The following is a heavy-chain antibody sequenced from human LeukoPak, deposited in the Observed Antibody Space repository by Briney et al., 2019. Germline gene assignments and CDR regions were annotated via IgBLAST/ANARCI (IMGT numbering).Heavy chain of an antibody. CDR1: GGSISSSSYY. CDR2: IYYSGST. V-gene: IGHV4-39*01. D-gene: IGHD4/OR15-4a*01. Sequence: SETLSLTCTVSGGSISSSSYYWGWIRQPPGKGLEWIGSIYYSGSTYYNPSLKSRVTISVDTSKNQFSLKLSSVTAADTAVYYCARSSGALYYFDYWGQGTLVTVSS. J-gene: IGHJ4*02. CDR3: ARSSGALYYFDY.